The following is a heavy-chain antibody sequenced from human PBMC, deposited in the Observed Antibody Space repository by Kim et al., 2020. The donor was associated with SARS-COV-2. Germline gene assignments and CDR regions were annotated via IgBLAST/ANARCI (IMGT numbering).Heavy chain of an antibody. D-gene: IGHD2-21*01. CDR1: GGSISSSNW. J-gene: IGHJ4*02. Sequence: SETLSLTCAVSGGSISSSNWWSWVRQPPGKGLEWIGEIYHSGSTNYNPSLKSRVTISVDKSKNQFSLKLSSVTAADTAVYYCASAPYYPGSQNYWGQGTLVTVSS. CDR2: IYHSGST. CDR3: ASAPYYPGSQNY. V-gene: IGHV4-4*02.